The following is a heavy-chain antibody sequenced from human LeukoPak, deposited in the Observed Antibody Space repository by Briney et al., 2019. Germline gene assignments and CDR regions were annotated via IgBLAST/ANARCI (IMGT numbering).Heavy chain of an antibody. J-gene: IGHJ4*02. Sequence: GRSLRLSCAASGFTFSSYGMHWVRQAPGKGLEWVAVISYDGSNEYYADSVKGRFTISRDNSKNTLYLRMSSLRPEDTAVYYCAKPRIAAYYFDYWGQGTLVTVSS. CDR3: AKPRIAAYYFDY. D-gene: IGHD6-6*01. V-gene: IGHV3-30*18. CDR1: GFTFSSYG. CDR2: ISYDGSNE.